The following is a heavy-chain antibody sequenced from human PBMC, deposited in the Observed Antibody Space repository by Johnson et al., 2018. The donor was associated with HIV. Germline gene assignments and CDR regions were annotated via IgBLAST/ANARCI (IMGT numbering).Heavy chain of an antibody. J-gene: IGHJ3*02. CDR1: GFTFSNYA. D-gene: IGHD3-10*01. CDR3: ARVGGSWMLDAFDI. Sequence: QMQLVESGGGLVQPGGSLRLSCAASGFTFSNYAMHWVRQAPGKGLEWVAVISYDGSNKYYADSVKGRFTISRDNSKNTLYLQMNSLRAGDSAVYYCARVGGSWMLDAFDIWGQGTMVTVSS. V-gene: IGHV3-30*04. CDR2: ISYDGSNK.